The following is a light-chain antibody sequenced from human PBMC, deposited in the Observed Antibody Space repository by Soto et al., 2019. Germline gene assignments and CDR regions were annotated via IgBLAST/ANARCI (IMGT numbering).Light chain of an antibody. CDR1: QSLSKTY. V-gene: IGKV3-20*01. Sequence: EIVLTQSPGTLSSSPGERATLSCRASQSLSKTYLAWYQKKPGQAPRLLIDGASNRATGTPDRFSGSGSGTDFTLTISRLEPEDFAVYYCQQYVSPPWTFGQGIKVEIK. CDR2: GAS. J-gene: IGKJ1*01. CDR3: QQYVSPPWT.